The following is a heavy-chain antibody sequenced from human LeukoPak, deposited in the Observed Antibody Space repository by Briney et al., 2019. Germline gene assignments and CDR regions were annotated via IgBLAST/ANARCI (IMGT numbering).Heavy chain of an antibody. Sequence: GGSLRLSCVASGFTFNQYSMNWVRQAPGKGLEWVSSIGKTSNYIYYADSLKGRFTISKDNAKNSLYLQVNSLRAEDTAVYYCVSRYIDWFVPAGVWGQGTTVTVSS. CDR2: IGKTSNYI. CDR1: GFTFNQYS. J-gene: IGHJ6*02. V-gene: IGHV3-21*06. D-gene: IGHD3-9*01. CDR3: VSRYIDWFVPAGV.